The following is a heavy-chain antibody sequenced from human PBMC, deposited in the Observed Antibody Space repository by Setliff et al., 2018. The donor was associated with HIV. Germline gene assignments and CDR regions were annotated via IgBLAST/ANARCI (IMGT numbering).Heavy chain of an antibody. Sequence: GGSLRLSCAASGFTFSSYSMNWVRQAPGKGLEWVSYINSGSSTIYYADSVQGRFTISRDNSKNSLYLQMNGLRVEDTGVYYCARDNLYYNLYDGSPVYGMDVWGQGTTVTVSS. CDR2: INSGSSTI. V-gene: IGHV3-48*04. CDR3: ARDNLYYNLYDGSPVYGMDV. D-gene: IGHD3-3*01. J-gene: IGHJ6*02. CDR1: GFTFSSYS.